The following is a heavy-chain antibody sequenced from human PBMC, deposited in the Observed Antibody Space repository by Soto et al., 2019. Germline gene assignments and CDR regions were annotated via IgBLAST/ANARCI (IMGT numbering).Heavy chain of an antibody. D-gene: IGHD1-26*01. J-gene: IGHJ4*02. CDR2: TRNKANSYTT. Sequence: GSLRLSCAASGFTFSDHYMDWVRQAPGKGLEWVGRTRNKANSYTTEYAASVKGRFTISRDDSKNSLYLQMNSLKTEDTAVYYCAREGIVGAADYWGQGTLVTVSS. CDR3: AREGIVGAADY. CDR1: GFTFSDHY. V-gene: IGHV3-72*01.